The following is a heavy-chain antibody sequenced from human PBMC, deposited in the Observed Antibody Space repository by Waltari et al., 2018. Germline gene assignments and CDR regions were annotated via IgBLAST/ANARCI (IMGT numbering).Heavy chain of an antibody. Sequence: QVQLQQWGAGLLKPSETLSLTCAVYGGSFSGYYWSWIRQPPGKGLEWIGEINQSGSTNYNPSLKSRVTISVDTSKNQFPLKLSSVTAADTAVYYCARDHDYSNYGWFDPWGQGTLVTVSS. CDR3: ARDHDYSNYGWFDP. J-gene: IGHJ5*02. D-gene: IGHD4-4*01. CDR2: INQSGST. CDR1: GGSFSGYY. V-gene: IGHV4-34*01.